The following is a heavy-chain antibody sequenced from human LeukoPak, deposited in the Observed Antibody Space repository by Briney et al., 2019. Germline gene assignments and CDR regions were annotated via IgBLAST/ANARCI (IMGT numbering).Heavy chain of an antibody. CDR2: IDNRGST. J-gene: IGHJ4*02. CDR3: ARDSDSGFQ. CDR1: GGSFSFYF. D-gene: IGHD3-16*01. Sequence: SETLSLTCTVSGGSFSFYFWHWIRQPPGEGLDWIGEIDNRGSTQYKPTLRSRGIISIDTSGNHFSLKLTSVTAADTAVYFCARDSDSGFQWGQGMLVTVSS. V-gene: IGHV4-34*01.